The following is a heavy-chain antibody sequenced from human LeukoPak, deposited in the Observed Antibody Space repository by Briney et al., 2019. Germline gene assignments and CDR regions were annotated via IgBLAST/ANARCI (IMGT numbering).Heavy chain of an antibody. CDR1: GGSISSSSYY. V-gene: IGHV4-39*01. Sequence: PSETLSLTCTVSGGSISSSSYYWGWIRRPPGKGLEWIGSIYYSGSTYYNPSLKSRVTISVDTSKNQFSPKLSSVTAADTAVYYCASLKRGYSYGYGDYWGQGTLVTVSS. J-gene: IGHJ4*02. CDR3: ASLKRGYSYGYGDY. CDR2: IYYSGST. D-gene: IGHD5-18*01.